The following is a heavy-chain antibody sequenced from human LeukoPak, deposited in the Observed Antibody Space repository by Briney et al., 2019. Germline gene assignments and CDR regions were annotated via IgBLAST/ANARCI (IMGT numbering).Heavy chain of an antibody. D-gene: IGHD6-13*01. CDR3: AKGISPRYSSSCEY. J-gene: IGHJ4*02. V-gene: IGHV3-9*01. Sequence: GGSLRLSCAASGFTFDDYAMHWVRQAPGKGLEWVSGISWNSGSIGYADSVKGRFTISRDNAKNSLYLQVNSLRAEDTALYYCAKGISPRYSSSCEYWGQGTLVTVSS. CDR2: ISWNSGSI. CDR1: GFTFDDYA.